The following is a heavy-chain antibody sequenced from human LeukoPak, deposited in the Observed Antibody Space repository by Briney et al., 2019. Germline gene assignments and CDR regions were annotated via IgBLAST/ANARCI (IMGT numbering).Heavy chain of an antibody. CDR1: GFTFSSYS. CDR2: ISGSSSYI. D-gene: IGHD4-17*01. V-gene: IGHV3-21*04. J-gene: IGHJ4*02. Sequence: GESLRLSCAASGFTFSSYSMNWVRQAPGKGLEWVSSISGSSSYINYADSVKGRFTISRDNAQNSLFLQLNSLRAEDTAVYYCAKDKDGDFDYWGQGTLVTVSS. CDR3: AKDKDGDFDY.